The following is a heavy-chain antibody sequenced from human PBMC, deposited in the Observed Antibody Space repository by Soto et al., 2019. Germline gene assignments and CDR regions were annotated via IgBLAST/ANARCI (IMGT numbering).Heavy chain of an antibody. CDR3: PRRDRSPHCRS. J-gene: IGHJ5*02. D-gene: IGHD2-15*01. CDR1: GGSISSSSYY. Sequence: QLQLQESGPGLVKPSETLSLTCTVSGGSISSSSYYWGWIRQPPGKGLEWIGGIYYSGSTYYNPSFKSHVTIFIATSMTHFTLKLSSVTDADKALYYCPRRDRSPHCRSWGPGTLVPVSS. V-gene: IGHV4-39*02. CDR2: IYYSGST.